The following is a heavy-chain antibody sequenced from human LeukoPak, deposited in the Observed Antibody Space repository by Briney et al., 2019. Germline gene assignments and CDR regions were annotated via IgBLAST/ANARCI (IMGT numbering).Heavy chain of an antibody. V-gene: IGHV1-2*02. J-gene: IGHJ3*02. CDR1: GYTSTGYY. CDR3: AAPTRLSHDAFDI. Sequence: ASVKVSCKASGYTSTGYYMHWVRQAPGQGLEWMGWINPNSGGTNYAQKFQGRVTMTRDTSISTAYMELSRLRSDDTAVYYCAAPTRLSHDAFDIWGQGTMVTVSS. CDR2: INPNSGGT.